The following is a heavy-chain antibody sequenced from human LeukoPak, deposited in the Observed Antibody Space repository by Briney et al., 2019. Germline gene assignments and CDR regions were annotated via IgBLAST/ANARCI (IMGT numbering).Heavy chain of an antibody. CDR3: AKDLRFGELLYYFDY. CDR2: ISGSGGST. CDR1: GFTFSSYG. J-gene: IGHJ4*02. V-gene: IGHV3-23*01. D-gene: IGHD3-10*01. Sequence: GGSLRLSCAASGFTFSSYGMSWVRQAPGKGLEWVSAISGSGGSTYYADSVKGRFTISRDNSKNTLYLQMNSLRAEDTAVYYCAKDLRFGELLYYFDYWAREPWSPSPQ.